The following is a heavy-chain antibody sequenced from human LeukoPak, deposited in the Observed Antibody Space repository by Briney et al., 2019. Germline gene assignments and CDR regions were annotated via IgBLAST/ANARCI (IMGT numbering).Heavy chain of an antibody. Sequence: GGSLRLSCAASGFTFSSYAMSWVRQAPGKGLEWVSAISGSGGSTYYADSVKGRFTISRDNSKNTLYLQMNSLRAEDTAVYYCARSYCSSTSCSGPWFDPWGQGTLVTVSS. CDR2: ISGSGGST. CDR3: ARSYCSSTSCSGPWFDP. CDR1: GFTFSSYA. D-gene: IGHD2-2*01. J-gene: IGHJ5*02. V-gene: IGHV3-23*01.